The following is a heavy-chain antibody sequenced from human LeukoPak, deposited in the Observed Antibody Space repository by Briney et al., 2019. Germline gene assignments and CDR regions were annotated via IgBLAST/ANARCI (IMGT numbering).Heavy chain of an antibody. Sequence: ASETLSLTCTVSGGSISSYYWSWIRQPPGKGLEWIGYIYYSGSTSYNPSLKSRVTILVDTSKNQFSLKLSSVTAADTAVYYCARHERDVSLDHALDIWGQGSMVTVSS. D-gene: IGHD5-24*01. CDR3: ARHERDVSLDHALDI. J-gene: IGHJ3*02. CDR1: GGSISSYY. CDR2: IYYSGST. V-gene: IGHV4-59*08.